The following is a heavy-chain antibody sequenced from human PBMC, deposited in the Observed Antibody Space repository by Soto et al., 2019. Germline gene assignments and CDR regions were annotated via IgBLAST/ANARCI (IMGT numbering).Heavy chain of an antibody. Sequence: QVQLQESGPGLVKPSETLSLTCTVSGGSISSYYWSWIRQPPGKGLEWIGYIYYSGSTNYNPSLKSRVTISVDTSKNQFSLKLSSVTAADTAVYYCERGWKKVPLDYWGQGTLVTVSS. CDR2: IYYSGST. CDR3: ERGWKKVPLDY. D-gene: IGHD1-1*01. J-gene: IGHJ4*02. V-gene: IGHV4-59*01. CDR1: GGSISSYY.